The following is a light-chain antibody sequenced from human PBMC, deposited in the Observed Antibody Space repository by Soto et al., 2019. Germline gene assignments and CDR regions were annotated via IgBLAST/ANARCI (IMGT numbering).Light chain of an antibody. Sequence: AIRMTQSPSSFSASTGDRVTITCRASQGISSYLAWYQQKPGKAPKLLIYAASTLQSGVPSRFSGSGSGIDFTLSISCLQSEDFATYYCQQYYSYPLSFGGGTQVEIK. J-gene: IGKJ4*01. CDR1: QGISSY. CDR2: AAS. CDR3: QQYYSYPLS. V-gene: IGKV1-8*01.